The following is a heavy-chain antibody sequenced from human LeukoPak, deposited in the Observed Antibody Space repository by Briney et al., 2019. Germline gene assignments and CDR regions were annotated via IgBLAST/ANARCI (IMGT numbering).Heavy chain of an antibody. CDR2: IYPADSDI. Sequence: GESLKISCKGSGYSINNYWIGWVRQMPGKGLEWMGIIYPADSDIRYSPSFQGQVTISADKSISTAYLQWSSLKASDTAIYYCARRGSSSTDYYYGMDVWGQGTSVTV. D-gene: IGHD2-2*01. CDR3: ARRGSSSTDYYYGMDV. CDR1: GYSINNYW. J-gene: IGHJ6*02. V-gene: IGHV5-51*01.